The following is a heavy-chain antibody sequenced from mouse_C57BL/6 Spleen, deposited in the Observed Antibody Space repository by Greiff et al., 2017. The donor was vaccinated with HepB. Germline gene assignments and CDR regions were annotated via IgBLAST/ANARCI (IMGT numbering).Heavy chain of an antibody. CDR2: INPNNGGT. J-gene: IGHJ2*01. CDR1: GYTFTDYY. D-gene: IGHD1-1*01. Sequence: EVQLQQSGPELVKPGASVKISCKASGYTFTDYYMNWVKQSHGKSLEWIGDINPNNGGTSYNQKFKGKATLTVDKSSSTAYMELRSLTSEDSAVYYCARGGYGSSYDYHFDYWGQGTTLTVSS. CDR3: ARGGYGSSYDYHFDY. V-gene: IGHV1-26*01.